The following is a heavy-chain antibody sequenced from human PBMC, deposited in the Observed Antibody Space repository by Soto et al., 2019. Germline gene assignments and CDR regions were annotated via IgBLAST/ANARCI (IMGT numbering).Heavy chain of an antibody. CDR3: ARGVFPVYVGSDY. J-gene: IGHJ4*02. Sequence: QVPLQQWGAGLLKPSETPSLTCAVYGGSFSGYYWSWIRQPPGKGLEWIGEINHNGSTNYKPPLNSRVTISVDTSKNQFSLTLSSVTAAATAVYYWARGVFPVYVGSDYWGQGTLVTVSS. D-gene: IGHD3-16*01. CDR2: INHNGST. V-gene: IGHV4-34*01. CDR1: GGSFSGYY.